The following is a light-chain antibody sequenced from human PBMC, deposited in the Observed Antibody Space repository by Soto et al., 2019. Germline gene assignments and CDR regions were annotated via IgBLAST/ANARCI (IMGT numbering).Light chain of an antibody. CDR3: QQYGSSPRT. CDR2: GAS. V-gene: IGKV3-20*01. CDR1: QSVSSSY. J-gene: IGKJ3*01. Sequence: EIVLTQSPGTLSLSPGERATLSCRASQSVSSSYLAWYQQKPGQAPRLLIYGASSRATGIPDRFSGSGSGTDFTLTISRLEPDDFAVYYCQQYGSSPRTFGHGTKVDIK.